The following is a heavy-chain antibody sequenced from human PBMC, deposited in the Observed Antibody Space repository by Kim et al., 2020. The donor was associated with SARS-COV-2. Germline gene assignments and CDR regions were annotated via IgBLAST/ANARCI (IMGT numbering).Heavy chain of an antibody. CDR1: GGSFSGYY. Sequence: SETLSLTCAVYGGSFSGYYWSWIRQPPGKGLEWIGEINHSGSTNYNPSLKSRVTISVDTSKNQFSLKLSSVTAADTAVYYCARGAAGIAAAGTRYFDYWG. D-gene: IGHD6-13*01. V-gene: IGHV4-34*01. J-gene: IGHJ4*01. CDR3: ARGAAGIAAAGTRYFDY. CDR2: INHSGST.